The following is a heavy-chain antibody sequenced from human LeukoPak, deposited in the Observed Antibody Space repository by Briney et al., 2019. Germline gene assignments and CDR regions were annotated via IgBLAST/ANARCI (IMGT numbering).Heavy chain of an antibody. V-gene: IGHV3-7*01. CDR1: GFTLSDVW. D-gene: IGHD3-10*01. CDR3: ARGSRLHFYGRPQGHFDT. CDR2: IRQDGSEI. J-gene: IGHJ4*02. Sequence: GGSLRLSCAASGFTLSDVWMSWVRQAPGKGLAWVANIRQDGSEIHYVDSVRGRFTISRDNAKNSLYLQMNSLRAEDTAVYYCARGSRLHFYGRPQGHFDTWGLGTLVPVSS.